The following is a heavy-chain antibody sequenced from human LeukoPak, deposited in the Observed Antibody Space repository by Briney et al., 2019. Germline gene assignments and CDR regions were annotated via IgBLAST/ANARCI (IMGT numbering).Heavy chain of an antibody. V-gene: IGHV4-4*07. J-gene: IGHJ6*03. Sequence: SETLSLTCTVSGGSISSYYWSWIRQPAGKGLKWIGRIYTSGSTNYNPSLKSRVTMSVDTSKNQFSLKLSSVTAADTAVYYCAKEDIVVVPAAMGGYYYYYMDVWGKGTTVTVSS. CDR2: IYTSGST. CDR1: GGSISSYY. CDR3: AKEDIVVVPAAMGGYYYYYMDV. D-gene: IGHD2-2*01.